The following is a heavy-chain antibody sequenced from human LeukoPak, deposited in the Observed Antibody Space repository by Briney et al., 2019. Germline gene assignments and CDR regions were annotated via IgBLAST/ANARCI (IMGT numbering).Heavy chain of an antibody. CDR1: GGSFSGYY. CDR2: INHSGST. V-gene: IGHV4-34*01. D-gene: IGHD4-17*01. CDR3: ARRRLRYGIDY. J-gene: IGHJ4*02. Sequence: PSETLSLTCAVYGGSFSGYYWSWIRQPPGKGLEWIGEINHSGSTNYNPSLKSRVTISVDTSKNQFSLKPSSVTAADTAVYYCARRRLRYGIDYWGQGTLVTVSS.